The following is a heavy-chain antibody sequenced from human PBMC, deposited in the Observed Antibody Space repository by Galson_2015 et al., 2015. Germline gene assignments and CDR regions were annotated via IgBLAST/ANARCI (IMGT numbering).Heavy chain of an antibody. D-gene: IGHD3-16*02. J-gene: IGHJ3*02. CDR2: IYYRGST. V-gene: IGHV4-31*03. Sequence: TLSLTFTVSGGSISSGGYYWSWILQHPGKGLEWIGYIYYRGSTYYNPSLKSRVTISVDTSKNQFSLKLSSVTAADTAVYYCARRRVIHDAFDIWGQGTMVTVSS. CDR1: GGSISSGGYY. CDR3: ARRRVIHDAFDI.